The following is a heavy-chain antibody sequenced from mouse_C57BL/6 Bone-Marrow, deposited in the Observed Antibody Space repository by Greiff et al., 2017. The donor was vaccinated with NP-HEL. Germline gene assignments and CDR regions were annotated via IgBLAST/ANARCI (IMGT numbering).Heavy chain of an antibody. CDR1: GYTFTSYW. CDR3: AMNDSSGYVGFAY. CDR2: IHPSVSDT. D-gene: IGHD3-2*02. V-gene: IGHV1-74*01. J-gene: IGHJ3*01. Sequence: QVQLQQPGAELVKPGASVKVSCKASGYTFTSYWMHWVKQRPGQGLEWIGRIHPSVSDTNYNQKFKGKATLTVDKSSSTAYMQLSSLTSEDSAVYYCAMNDSSGYVGFAYWGQGTLVTVSA.